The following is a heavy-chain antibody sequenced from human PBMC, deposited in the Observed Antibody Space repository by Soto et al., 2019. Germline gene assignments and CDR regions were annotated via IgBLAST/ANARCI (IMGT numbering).Heavy chain of an antibody. D-gene: IGHD3-10*01. V-gene: IGHV1-18*01. CDR2: ISAYNGNT. Sequence: QVQLVQSGAEVKKPGASVKVSCKASGYTFTSYGISWVRQAPGQGLEWMGWISAYNGNTNYAQKLQGRFTMTTDTSTSTAYMGLRSLRSDDTAVYYCARVVVSGDGSGEMGAFDIWGQGTMVTVSS. CDR1: GYTFTSYG. CDR3: ARVVVSGDGSGEMGAFDI. J-gene: IGHJ3*02.